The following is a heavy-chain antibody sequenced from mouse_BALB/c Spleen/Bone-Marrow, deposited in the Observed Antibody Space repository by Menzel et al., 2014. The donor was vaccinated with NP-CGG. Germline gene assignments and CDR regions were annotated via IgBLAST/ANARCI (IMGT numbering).Heavy chain of an antibody. V-gene: IGHV4-1*02. Sequence: EVQLVESGGGLVQPGGSLKLSCAASGFDFSRYWMTWVRQAPGKGLEWIGEINPDSRTINYTPSLKDKFIISRDNAKNTLYLQMSKVRSEDTALYYCAKNYYYGYVAYWGQGTLVTVSA. CDR3: AKNYYYGYVAY. CDR2: INPDSRTI. J-gene: IGHJ3*01. CDR1: GFDFSRYW. D-gene: IGHD1-2*01.